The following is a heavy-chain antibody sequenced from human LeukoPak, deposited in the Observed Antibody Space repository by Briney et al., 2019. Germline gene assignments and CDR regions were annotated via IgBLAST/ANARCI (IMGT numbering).Heavy chain of an antibody. CDR2: ISGSGGST. V-gene: IGHV3-23*01. CDR3: AKSPQYYYGSGSYYQLYYLDY. Sequence: GGSLRLSCAASGFTFSSYAMSWVRQAPGKGLEWVSAISGSGGSTYYADSVKGRFTISRDNSKNTLYLQMNSPRAEDTAVYYCAKSPQYYYGSGSYYQLYYLDYWGQGTLVTVSS. J-gene: IGHJ4*02. CDR1: GFTFSSYA. D-gene: IGHD3-10*01.